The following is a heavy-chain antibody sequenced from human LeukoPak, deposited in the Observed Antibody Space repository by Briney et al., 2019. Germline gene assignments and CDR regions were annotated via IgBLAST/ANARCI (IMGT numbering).Heavy chain of an antibody. Sequence: ASVKVSCKASGYTFTSYAMHRVRQAPGQRLEWMGWINAGNGNTKYSQKFQGRVTITRDTSASTAYMELSSLRSEDTAVYYCARGGIQLWLYYFDYWGQGTLVTVSS. V-gene: IGHV1-3*01. J-gene: IGHJ4*02. CDR3: ARGGIQLWLYYFDY. CDR1: GYTFTSYA. CDR2: INAGNGNT. D-gene: IGHD5-18*01.